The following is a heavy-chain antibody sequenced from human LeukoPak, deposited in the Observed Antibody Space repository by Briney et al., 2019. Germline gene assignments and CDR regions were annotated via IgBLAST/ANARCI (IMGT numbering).Heavy chain of an antibody. J-gene: IGHJ4*02. D-gene: IGHD4-17*01. Sequence: PSETLSLTCTVSGGSISSYYWSWIRQPPGKGLEWIGYIYCSGSTNYNPSLKSRVTISVDTSKNQFSLKLSSVTAADTAVYYCARRRRVTVTKGGDYFDYWGQGTLVTVSS. CDR1: GGSISSYY. CDR3: ARRRRVTVTKGGDYFDY. CDR2: IYCSGST. V-gene: IGHV4-59*08.